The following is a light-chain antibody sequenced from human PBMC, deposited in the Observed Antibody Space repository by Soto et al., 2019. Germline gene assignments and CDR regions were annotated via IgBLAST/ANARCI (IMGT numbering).Light chain of an antibody. CDR1: QSLLHTNGYNY. CDR2: LGS. J-gene: IGKJ2*01. V-gene: IGKV2-28*01. CDR3: MQARQTAYT. Sequence: IVMTQSPPSLPVTPGEPASISCRSSQSLLHTNGYNYLDWFLQKPGQSPQLLIYLGSNRASGVPDRFSGSGSGTDFTLKISRVEAEDVGVYYCMQARQTAYTFGQGTKLEIK.